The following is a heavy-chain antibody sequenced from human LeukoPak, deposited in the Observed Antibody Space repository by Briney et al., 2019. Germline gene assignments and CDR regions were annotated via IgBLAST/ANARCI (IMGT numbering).Heavy chain of an antibody. CDR2: IYYSGST. Sequence: SETLSLTCTVSGGSISSYYWSWIRQPPGKGLEWIGYIYYSGSTNYNPSLKSRVTISVDTSKNQFSLKLSSVTAADTAVYYCARDTLGEDFDYWGQGTLVTVSS. V-gene: IGHV4-59*12. CDR1: GGSISSYY. D-gene: IGHD3-16*01. CDR3: ARDTLGEDFDY. J-gene: IGHJ4*02.